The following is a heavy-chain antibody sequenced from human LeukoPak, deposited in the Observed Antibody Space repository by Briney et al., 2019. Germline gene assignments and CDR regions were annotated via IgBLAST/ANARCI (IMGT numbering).Heavy chain of an antibody. J-gene: IGHJ3*02. CDR1: GFTFNNYN. CDR2: ISSSSSYI. V-gene: IGHV3-21*01. D-gene: IGHD2-2*01. Sequence: GGSLRLSCAASGFTFNNYNLNWVRQAPGKGLEWVSSISSSSSYIYYADSVKGRFTISRDNAKNSLYLQMSSLRAEDTAVYYCARDGSTSTSWGGPFDIWGQGTMVTVSS. CDR3: ARDGSTSTSWGGPFDI.